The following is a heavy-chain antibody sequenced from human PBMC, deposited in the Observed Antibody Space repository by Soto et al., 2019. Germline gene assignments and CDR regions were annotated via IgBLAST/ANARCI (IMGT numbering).Heavy chain of an antibody. J-gene: IGHJ2*01. D-gene: IGHD2-21*01. CDR3: TREVVIPYWYFDL. CDR2: ISSDGNTN. CDR1: GFTFSSYS. V-gene: IGHV3-30-3*01. Sequence: QVQLVESGGGVVQPGNSLRLSCADSGFTFSSYSIHWVRQPPGKGLEWVTVISSDGNTNFYADSVKGRFTISRDNSKNIVYLQMYSLGAEDTAAYYCTREVVIPYWYFDLWGRGTLVTVSS.